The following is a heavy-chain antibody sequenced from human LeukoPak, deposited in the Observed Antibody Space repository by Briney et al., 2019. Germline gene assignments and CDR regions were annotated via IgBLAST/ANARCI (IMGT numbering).Heavy chain of an antibody. J-gene: IGHJ6*02. V-gene: IGHV3-30*03. CDR2: ISYDGSNK. CDR1: GFTFSSYG. CDR3: ARAGAGRLGMDV. Sequence: GGSLRLSCAASGFTFSSYGMHWVRQAPGKGLEWVAVISYDGSNKYYADSVKGRFTISRDNSKNTLYLQMNSLRAEDTAVYYCARAGAGRLGMDVWGQGTTVTVSS. D-gene: IGHD3-10*01.